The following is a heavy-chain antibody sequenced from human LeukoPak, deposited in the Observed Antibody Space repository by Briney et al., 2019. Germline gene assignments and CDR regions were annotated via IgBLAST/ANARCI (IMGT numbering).Heavy chain of an antibody. V-gene: IGHV1-2*02. CDR2: IDPNSGGT. CDR3: ARSHSSGYYYRY. J-gene: IGHJ4*02. Sequence: GASVKVSCKASGYTFTGYYMHWVRQATGQGVEWMGWIDPNSGGTNYTQKFQGRVTMTRDTSISTAYMELSRLRSDDTAVYYCARSHSSGYYYRYWGQGTLVTVSS. D-gene: IGHD3-22*01. CDR1: GYTFTGYY.